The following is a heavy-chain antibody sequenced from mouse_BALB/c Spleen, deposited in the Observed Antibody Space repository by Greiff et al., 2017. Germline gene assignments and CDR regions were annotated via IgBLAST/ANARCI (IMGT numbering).Heavy chain of an antibody. CDR2: IDPSDSET. CDR1: GYTFTSYW. CDR3: ARYYYGSSFDY. V-gene: IGHV1-69*02. J-gene: IGHJ2*01. Sequence: QVQLQQPGAELVKPGAPVKLSCKASGYTFTSYWMNWVKQRPGRGLEWIGRIDPSDSETHYNQKFKDKATLTVDKSSSTAYIQLSSLTSEDSAVYYCARYYYGSSFDYWGQGTTLTVSS. D-gene: IGHD1-1*01.